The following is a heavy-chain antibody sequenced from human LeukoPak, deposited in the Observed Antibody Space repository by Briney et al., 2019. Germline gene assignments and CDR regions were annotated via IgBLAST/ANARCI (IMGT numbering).Heavy chain of an antibody. CDR1: GFTFSSYT. J-gene: IGHJ4*02. V-gene: IGHV3-30*01. CDR2: ISYDGNNK. Sequence: PGRSLRLSCAASGFTFSSYTVHWVRQAPGKGLEWVSVISYDGNNKYYADSVKGRFTISRDISKNTLFLQMNGLRAEDTAVYYCARGSNVLDYWGQGTLVTVSS. CDR3: ARGSNVLDY.